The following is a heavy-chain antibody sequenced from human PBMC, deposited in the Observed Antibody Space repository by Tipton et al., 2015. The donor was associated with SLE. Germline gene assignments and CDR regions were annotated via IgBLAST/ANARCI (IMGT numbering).Heavy chain of an antibody. CDR3: ARDFAIFGYDFRHYFDY. Sequence: QLVQSGVEVKKPGASVNISCKASGYIFTSYYMHWVRQAPGQGLEWMAIIDPSGGSTSYAQKFQGRVTMTRDTSTSTVYMELSSLRSEDTAVYYCARDFAIFGYDFRHYFDYWGQGTLVTVSS. V-gene: IGHV1-46*01. CDR2: IDPSGGST. D-gene: IGHD3-3*01. J-gene: IGHJ4*02. CDR1: GYIFTSYY.